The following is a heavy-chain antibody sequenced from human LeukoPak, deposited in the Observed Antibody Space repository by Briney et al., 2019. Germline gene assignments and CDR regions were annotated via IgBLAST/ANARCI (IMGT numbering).Heavy chain of an antibody. CDR3: ARRNIAVADYDAFDI. CDR2: IYYSGST. D-gene: IGHD6-19*01. Sequence: SETLSLTCTVSGGSISSYYWSWIRQPPGKGLEWIGYIYYSGSTNYNPSLKSRVTISVDTSKNQFSLKLSSVTAADTAVYYCARRNIAVADYDAFDIWGQGTMVTVSS. CDR1: GGSISSYY. V-gene: IGHV4-59*08. J-gene: IGHJ3*02.